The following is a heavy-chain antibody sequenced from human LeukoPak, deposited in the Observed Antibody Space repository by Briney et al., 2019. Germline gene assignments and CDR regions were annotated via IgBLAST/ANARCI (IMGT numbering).Heavy chain of an antibody. Sequence: PGGSLRLSCAASGFTFSSYSVNWVRQAPGKGLEWVSSISSSSIHIYYADSVKGRCTISRDNAKNSLYLQMNSLRAEDTAVYYCARDRQTGHFDYWGQGTLVTVSS. D-gene: IGHD1-1*01. CDR2: ISSSSIHI. V-gene: IGHV3-21*01. CDR3: ARDRQTGHFDY. CDR1: GFTFSSYS. J-gene: IGHJ4*02.